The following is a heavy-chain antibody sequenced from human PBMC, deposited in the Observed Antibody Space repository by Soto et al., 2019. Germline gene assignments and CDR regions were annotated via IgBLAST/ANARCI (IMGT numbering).Heavy chain of an antibody. CDR1: GFTFSSYA. V-gene: IGHV3-30*14. Sequence: QVQLVESGGGVVQPGRSLRLSCAASGFTFSSYAMHWVRQAPGKGLEWVAVISYDGSNKYYADSVKGRFTVSRDNAKNALYLQMNSHRAEDTALYYCARATSGWYNDAFEIRGQGTMFTVSS. D-gene: IGHD6-19*01. CDR3: ARATSGWYNDAFEI. CDR2: ISYDGSNK. J-gene: IGHJ3*02.